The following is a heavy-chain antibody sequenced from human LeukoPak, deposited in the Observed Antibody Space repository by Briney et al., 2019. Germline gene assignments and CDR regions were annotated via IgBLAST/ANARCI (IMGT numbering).Heavy chain of an antibody. CDR3: ARAPYNWNYNY. V-gene: IGHV3-NL1*01. CDR1: GFTFSNYG. CDR2: IYSGGST. J-gene: IGHJ4*02. Sequence: PGGSLRLSCATSGFTFSNYGMHWVRQAPGKGLEWVSVIYSGGSTYYADSVKGRFTISRDNSKNTLYLQMNSLRAEDTAVYYCARAPYNWNYNYWGQGTLVTVSS. D-gene: IGHD1-7*01.